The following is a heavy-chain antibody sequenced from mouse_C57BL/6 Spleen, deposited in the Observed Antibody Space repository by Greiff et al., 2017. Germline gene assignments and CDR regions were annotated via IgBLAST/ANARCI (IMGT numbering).Heavy chain of an antibody. CDR1: GFTFSSYA. CDR3: AREGLGRGDY. J-gene: IGHJ2*01. Sequence: EVKLMESGGGLVKPGGSLKLSCAASGFTFSSYAMSWVRQTPEKRLEWVATISDGGSYTYYPDNVKGRFTISRDNAKNNLYLQMSHLKSEDTAMYYCAREGLGRGDYWGQGTTLTVSS. CDR2: ISDGGSYT. D-gene: IGHD4-1*01. V-gene: IGHV5-4*01.